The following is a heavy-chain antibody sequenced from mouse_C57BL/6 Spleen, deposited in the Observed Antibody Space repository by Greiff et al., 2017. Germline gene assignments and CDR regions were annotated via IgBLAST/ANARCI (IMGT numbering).Heavy chain of an antibody. V-gene: IGHV1-69*01. Sequence: VQLQQPGAELVMPGASVKLSCKASGYTFTSYWMHLVKQRPGQGLEWIGEIDPSDSYTNYNQKFKGKSTLTVDKSSSTAYMQLSSLTSEDSAVYYCARREVTTDAMDYWGQGTSVTVSS. CDR1: GYTFTSYW. CDR3: ARREVTTDAMDY. D-gene: IGHD1-1*01. J-gene: IGHJ4*01. CDR2: IDPSDSYT.